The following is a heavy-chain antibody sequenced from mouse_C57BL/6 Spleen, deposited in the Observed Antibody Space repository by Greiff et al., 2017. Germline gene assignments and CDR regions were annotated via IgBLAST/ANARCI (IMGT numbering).Heavy chain of an antibody. CDR3: ARCIYYDYNWFAY. Sequence: EVQLQQSGPELVQPGASVKISCKASGYSFTDYNMNWVKQSNGKSLEWIGVINPNYGTTRYNQKFKGKVTLTVDQSSSTAYMQLNSLTSEDSAVYYCARCIYYDYNWFAYWGQGTLVTVSA. CDR1: GYSFTDYN. J-gene: IGHJ3*01. D-gene: IGHD2-4*01. CDR2: INPNYGTT. V-gene: IGHV1-39*01.